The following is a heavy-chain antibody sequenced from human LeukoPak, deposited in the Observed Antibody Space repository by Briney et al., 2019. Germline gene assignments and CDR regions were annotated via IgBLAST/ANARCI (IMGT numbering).Heavy chain of an antibody. CDR1: GGTFSSYA. V-gene: IGHV1-69*04. D-gene: IGHD3-22*01. CDR2: IIPILGIA. Sequence: SVKVSCKASGGTFSSYAISWVRQAPGQGLEWMGRIIPILGIANYAQKFQGRVTITADKSTSTAYMELSSLRSEDTAVYYCARDRFTMIKREPPIYYYYGMDVWGQGTTVTVSS. J-gene: IGHJ6*02. CDR3: ARDRFTMIKREPPIYYYYGMDV.